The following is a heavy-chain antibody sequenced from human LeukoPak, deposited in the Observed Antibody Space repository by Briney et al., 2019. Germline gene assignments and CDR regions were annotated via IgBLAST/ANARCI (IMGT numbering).Heavy chain of an antibody. J-gene: IGHJ4*02. Sequence: GGSLRLSCTASGFTFSTYDMHWVRQAPGKGLQWVTFIRYDGNSESYADSVKGRFIISSDNSKNTLYLQMNSLRAEDTALYFCAKDLTYTSQGGSDSWGQGTLVIVSS. V-gene: IGHV3-30*02. D-gene: IGHD3-16*01. CDR3: AKDLTYTSQGGSDS. CDR1: GFTFSTYD. CDR2: IRYDGNSE.